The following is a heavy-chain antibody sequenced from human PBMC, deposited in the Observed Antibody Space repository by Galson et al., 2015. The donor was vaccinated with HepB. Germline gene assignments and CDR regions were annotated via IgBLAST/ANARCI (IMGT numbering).Heavy chain of an antibody. CDR1: GYSFRNYW. Sequence: QSGAEVKKPGESLKISCKASGYSFRNYWITWVRQIPGKGLEWMGRIDPSDSYTDYSPSFQGHVTISADKSITTAYLQWSSLKASDTAMYYCARLGHEGYHYYGMDVWGQGTTVTVSS. CDR3: ARLGHEGYHYYGMDV. J-gene: IGHJ6*02. V-gene: IGHV5-10-1*01. D-gene: IGHD7-27*01. CDR2: IDPSDSYT.